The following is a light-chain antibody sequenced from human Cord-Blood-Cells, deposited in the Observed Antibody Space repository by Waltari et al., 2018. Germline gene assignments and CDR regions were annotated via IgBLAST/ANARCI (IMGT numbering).Light chain of an antibody. CDR2: SNN. J-gene: IGLJ3*02. CDR1: STNRGSTY. V-gene: IGLV1-47*02. CDR3: AALDDSLGGRV. Sequence: VLTQPPSASGTPGPRVTISTSGTSTNRGSTYLYWYQPLPATAPKLLIYSNNQRQSGVPDRFSGSKSGTSAALAISRLRSEDEADYYCAALDDSLGGRVFGGGTKLAVL.